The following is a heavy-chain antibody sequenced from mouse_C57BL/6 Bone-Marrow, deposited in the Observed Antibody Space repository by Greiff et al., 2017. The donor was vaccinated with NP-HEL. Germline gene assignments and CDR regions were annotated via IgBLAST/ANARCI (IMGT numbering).Heavy chain of an antibody. J-gene: IGHJ1*03. V-gene: IGHV3-6*01. CDR3: ARGDYYGSSYDWYFDV. D-gene: IGHD1-1*01. CDR2: ISYDGSN. CDR1: GYSITSGYY. Sequence: EVKLLESGPGLVKPSQSLSLTCSVTGYSITSGYYWNWIRQFPGNKLEWMGYISYDGSNNYNPSLKNRISITRDTSKNQFFLKLNSVTTEDTATYYCARGDYYGSSYDWYFDVWGTGTTVTVSS.